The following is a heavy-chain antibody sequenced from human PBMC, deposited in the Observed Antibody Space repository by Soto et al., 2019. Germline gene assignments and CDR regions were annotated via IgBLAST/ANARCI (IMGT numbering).Heavy chain of an antibody. V-gene: IGHV3-43*01. J-gene: IGHJ6*02. D-gene: IGHD5-12*01. CDR2: ISWDGGST. CDR3: ARDRLVATLGIDGMDV. CDR1: GFTFDDYT. Sequence: GGSLRLSCAASGFTFDDYTMHWVRQAPGKGLEWVSLISWDGGSTYYADSVKGRFTISRDNSKNSLYLQMNSLRAEDTAVYYCARDRLVATLGIDGMDVWGQGTTVTVYS.